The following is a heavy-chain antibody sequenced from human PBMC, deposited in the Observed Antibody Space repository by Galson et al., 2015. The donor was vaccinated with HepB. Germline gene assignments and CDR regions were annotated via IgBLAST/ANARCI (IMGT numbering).Heavy chain of an antibody. J-gene: IGHJ6*02. CDR3: ARAGLYDYVWGSYFSIGPEYYYGMDV. CDR2: ISYDGSNK. Sequence: SLRLSCAASGFTFSRYAMHWVRQAPGKGLEWVAVISYDGSNKYYADSVKGRFTISRDNSKNTLYLQMNSLRAEDTAVYYCARAGLYDYVWGSYFSIGPEYYYGMDVWGQGTTVTVSS. D-gene: IGHD3-16*01. CDR1: GFTFSRYA. V-gene: IGHV3-30*04.